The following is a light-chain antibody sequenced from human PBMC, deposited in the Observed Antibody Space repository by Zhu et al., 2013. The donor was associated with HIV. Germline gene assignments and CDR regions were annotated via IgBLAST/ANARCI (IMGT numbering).Light chain of an antibody. CDR3: QQYDKWPLT. V-gene: IGKV3-15*01. CDR2: DAV. Sequence: IMMTQFPDTMYMSPGERVTLSCRASQSISVNLAWYQQKPGQAPRLLIYDAVKRATGIPARFSGSGSGTEFTLTISSLQSEDFAVYYCQQYDKWPLTFGGGTKVEIK. J-gene: IGKJ4*01. CDR1: QSISVN.